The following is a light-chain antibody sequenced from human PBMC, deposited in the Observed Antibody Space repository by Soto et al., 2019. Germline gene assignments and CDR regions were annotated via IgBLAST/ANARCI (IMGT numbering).Light chain of an antibody. J-gene: IGLJ2*01. V-gene: IGLV2-14*01. CDR1: SSDVGGYKY. CDR3: TSYTSSTTLV. CDR2: EVT. Sequence: QSVLTQPASVSGSPGQSITISCTGTSSDVGGYKYVSWYQQHPGKAPKLMIYEVTNRPSGVSNRFSGSKSGNTASLTISGLQADDEADYYCTSYTSSTTLVFGGGTKLTVL.